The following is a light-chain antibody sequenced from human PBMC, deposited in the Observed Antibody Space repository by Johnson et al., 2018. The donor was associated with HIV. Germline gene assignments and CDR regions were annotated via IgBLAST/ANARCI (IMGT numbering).Light chain of an antibody. CDR2: DNN. CDR3: GTWDSSLRVGF. V-gene: IGLV1-51*01. Sequence: QSVLTQPPSVSAAPGQKVTISCSGSSSNIGNNYVSWYQQLPGTAPKLLIYDNNNRPSGIPDRFSGSKSGTSATLGITGLQTGDEADYYCGTWDSSLRVGFFGSATKVTVL. J-gene: IGLJ1*01. CDR1: SSNIGNNY.